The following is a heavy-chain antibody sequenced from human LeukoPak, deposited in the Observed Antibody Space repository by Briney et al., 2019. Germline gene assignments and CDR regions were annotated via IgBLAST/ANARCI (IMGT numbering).Heavy chain of an antibody. CDR3: ARGPILDAIAAAGTSWFDP. D-gene: IGHD6-13*01. CDR2: INSDERST. V-gene: IGHV3-74*01. J-gene: IGHJ5*02. Sequence: GGSLRLSCAASGFTFSSYWMHWVRQTPGKGLVWVSRINSDERSTGYADFVKGRFTISRDNAKNTLYLQMNSLRAEDTAVYYRARGPILDAIAAAGTSWFDPWGQGTLVTVSS. CDR1: GFTFSSYW.